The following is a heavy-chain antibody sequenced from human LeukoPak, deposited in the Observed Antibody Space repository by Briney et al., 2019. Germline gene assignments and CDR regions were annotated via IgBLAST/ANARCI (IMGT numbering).Heavy chain of an antibody. D-gene: IGHD6-13*01. CDR3: ARDRWGRIAEYYYGMDV. V-gene: IGHV1-58*01. J-gene: IGHJ6*02. Sequence: SVKVSCKASGFTFTSSAVQWVRQARGQRLEWIGWIVVSSGNTNYAQKLQGRVTMTTDTSTSTAYMELRSLRSDDTAVYYCARDRWGRIAEYYYGMDVWGQGTTVTVSS. CDR1: GFTFTSSA. CDR2: IVVSSGNT.